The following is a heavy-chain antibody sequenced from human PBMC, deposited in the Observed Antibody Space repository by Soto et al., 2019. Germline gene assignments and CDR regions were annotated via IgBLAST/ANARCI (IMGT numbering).Heavy chain of an antibody. J-gene: IGHJ1*01. D-gene: IGHD1-26*01. CDR3: EIGGY. CDR2: TSSGGDTK. V-gene: IGHV3-48*02. Sequence: GGSLRLARSAFGVPVRTYSLNWFRQAPGKGLDWVAHTSSGGDTKYYPDSVKGRFTNFRDNAKSSRYLQRNSRSDGDSTGYYCEIGGYRGQGNQVT. CDR1: GVPVRTYS.